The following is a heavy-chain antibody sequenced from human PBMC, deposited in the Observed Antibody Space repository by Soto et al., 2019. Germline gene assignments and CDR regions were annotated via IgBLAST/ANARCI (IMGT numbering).Heavy chain of an antibody. V-gene: IGHV1-18*01. J-gene: IGHJ5*02. D-gene: IGHD3-22*01. CDR2: ISAYNGNT. CDR3: ARVKTSGYHNWFDP. CDR1: GYTFTSYG. Sequence: ASVKVSCKASGYTFTSYGISWVRQAPGQGLEWMGWISAYNGNTNYAQKFQGRVTMTTDTSTSTAYMELRSLRSDDTAVYYCARVKTSGYHNWFDPWGQGTLVTVSS.